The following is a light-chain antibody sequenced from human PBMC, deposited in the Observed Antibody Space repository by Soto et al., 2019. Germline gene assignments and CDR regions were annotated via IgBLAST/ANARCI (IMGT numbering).Light chain of an antibody. CDR1: TGAVTSGHY. CDR3: LLSYDGARHVI. V-gene: IGLV7-46*01. Sequence: QAVVTQEPSLTVSPGGTVTLTCGSTTGAVTSGHYPYWFQQKPGQAPRTLIYDTSNKHSWTPARFSGSLLGGKAALTLSGAQPEDEAEYYCLLSYDGARHVIFGGGIKLTVL. CDR2: DTS. J-gene: IGLJ2*01.